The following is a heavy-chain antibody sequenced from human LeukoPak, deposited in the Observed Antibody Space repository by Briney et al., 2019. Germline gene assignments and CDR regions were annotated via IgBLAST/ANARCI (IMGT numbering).Heavy chain of an antibody. D-gene: IGHD3-10*01. V-gene: IGHV3-7*01. J-gene: IGHJ4*02. Sequence: GGSLRLSCAASGFTFSSYAMSWVRQAPGKGLEWVAIIKEDGSEKYYVDSVKGRFTISRDNAKNSLYLQMNSLRAEDTAVYYCARSGIIRGVIPHFDYWGQGTLVTVSS. CDR2: IKEDGSEK. CDR1: GFTFSSYA. CDR3: ARSGIIRGVIPHFDY.